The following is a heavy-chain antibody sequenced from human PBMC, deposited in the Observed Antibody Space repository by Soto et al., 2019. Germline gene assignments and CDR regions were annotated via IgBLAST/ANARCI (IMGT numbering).Heavy chain of an antibody. V-gene: IGHV4-31*03. CDR3: ARGIYGGHFDF. D-gene: IGHD4-17*01. CDR2: IYYSGST. Sequence: QVQLQESGPGLVKPSQTLSLTCPVSGGFISSGDYYWSWIRQHPGKGLEWIGYIYYSGSTHYNPSLKSRVTISVDTSKNQFSLKLSSVTAADTAVYYCARGIYGGHFDFWGQGTLVTVSS. CDR1: GGFISSGDYY. J-gene: IGHJ4*02.